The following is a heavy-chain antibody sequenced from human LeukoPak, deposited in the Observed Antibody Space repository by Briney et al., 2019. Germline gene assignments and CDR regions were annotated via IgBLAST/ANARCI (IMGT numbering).Heavy chain of an antibody. V-gene: IGHV3-23*01. CDR2: ISGSAGST. D-gene: IGHD7-27*01. CDR3: ARDGEPRYWGSGYYYGMDV. Sequence: GGSLRLSCAASGFNFGTYAMNWVHQAPGKGLEWVSSISGSAGSTYYAGSVKGRFTISRDNSKNTLSLQMNSLRADDTAVYYCARDGEPRYWGSGYYYGMDVWGQGATVTVSS. J-gene: IGHJ6*02. CDR1: GFNFGTYA.